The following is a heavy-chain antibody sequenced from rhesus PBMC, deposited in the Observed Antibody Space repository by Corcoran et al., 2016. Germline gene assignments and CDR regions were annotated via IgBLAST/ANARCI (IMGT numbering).Heavy chain of an antibody. J-gene: IGHJ6*01. CDR3: ARDGWYWSDYPSDYWYYYGLDS. Sequence: EVRLVESGGGLVQPGGSLRLSCAASGFTFSDHYMSWVRQAPGKGPEWVGVNRNKAKGGKAENAASVKGRVTISRDESKSIASLQMNSLKTEDTAVYYCARDGWYWSDYPSDYWYYYGLDSWGQGVVVTVSS. CDR1: GFTFSDHY. D-gene: IGHD3-22*01. CDR2: NRNKAKGGKA. V-gene: IGHV3-116*02.